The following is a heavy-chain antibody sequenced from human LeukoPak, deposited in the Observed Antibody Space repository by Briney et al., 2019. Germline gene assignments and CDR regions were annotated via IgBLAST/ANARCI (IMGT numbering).Heavy chain of an antibody. CDR2: ISSNGGST. Sequence: ETLSLTCTVSGGSISSSSYYWGWIRQAPGKGLEYVSAISSNGGSTYYANSVKGRFTISRDNSKNTLYLQMGSLRAEDMAVYYCARTDYPYSSSSPAGYWGQGTLVTVSS. CDR3: ARTDYPYSSSSPAGY. CDR1: GGSISSSS. D-gene: IGHD6-6*01. J-gene: IGHJ4*02. V-gene: IGHV3-64*01.